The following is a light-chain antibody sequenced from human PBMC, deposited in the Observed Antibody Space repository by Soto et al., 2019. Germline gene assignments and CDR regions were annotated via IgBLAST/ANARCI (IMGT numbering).Light chain of an antibody. CDR3: QQYKSYWT. J-gene: IGKJ1*01. CDR1: QRISTW. Sequence: DIQLTQSPATLSASVGDGVTITCRASQRISTWLAWYQQKPGKAPKLLISDASSLETGVPSRFSGSGSGTEFTLTINSLQPDDFAIYYCQQYKSYWTFGQGTKVDIK. CDR2: DAS. V-gene: IGKV1-5*01.